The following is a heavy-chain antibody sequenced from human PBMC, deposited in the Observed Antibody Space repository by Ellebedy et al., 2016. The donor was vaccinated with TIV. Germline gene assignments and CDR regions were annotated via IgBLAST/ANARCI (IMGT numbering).Heavy chain of an antibody. V-gene: IGHV4-31*03. D-gene: IGHD2-21*01. CDR2: IYYNGNT. J-gene: IGHJ5*02. CDR1: GGSISSSGYY. CDR3: ARGVVVVAPNVNWFDP. Sequence: SETLSLXXTVSGGSISSSGYYWSWIRQHPGSGLEWIGYIYYNGNTFYTPSLGSRVTISLDTSKNQFSLRLSSVTAADTAVYFCARGVVVVAPNVNWFDPWGQGTLVTVSS.